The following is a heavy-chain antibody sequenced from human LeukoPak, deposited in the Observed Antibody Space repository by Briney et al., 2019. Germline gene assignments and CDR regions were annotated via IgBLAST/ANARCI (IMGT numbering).Heavy chain of an antibody. J-gene: IGHJ4*02. V-gene: IGHV1-46*01. CDR1: GYTFTSYY. D-gene: IGHD2-21*01. CDR3: ARDSLCGVVDY. Sequence: ASVKVSCKTSGYTFTSYYIHWVRQAPGQGLEWKGIINPSGGSTSYAQKFQGRVTMTRDTSTSTVYMYLSSLRSEDMAVYYCARDSLCGVVDYWGQGTLVTVSS. CDR2: INPSGGST.